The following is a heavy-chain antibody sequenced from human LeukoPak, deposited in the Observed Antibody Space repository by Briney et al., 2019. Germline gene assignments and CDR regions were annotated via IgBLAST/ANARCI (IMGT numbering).Heavy chain of an antibody. V-gene: IGHV3-33*01. CDR3: ARCSVAAPGRDY. Sequence: PGRSLRLSCAASGFTFSSYGMHWVRQAPGKGLEWVAVIWYDGSNKYYADSVKGRFTISRDNSKNTLYLQMNSLRAEDTAVYYCARCSVAAPGRDYWGQGTLVTVSS. J-gene: IGHJ4*02. CDR1: GFTFSSYG. D-gene: IGHD6-19*01. CDR2: IWYDGSNK.